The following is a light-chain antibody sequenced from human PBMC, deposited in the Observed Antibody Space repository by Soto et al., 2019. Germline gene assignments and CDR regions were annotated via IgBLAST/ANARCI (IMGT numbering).Light chain of an antibody. CDR3: QSYDNSLSGSYV. Sequence: QSVLTQPHSVSGAPGERVTISCTGSSSNIGAGYEVHWYQQLPGTSPKLLIYEDTDRPSGVPDRFSGSKSGTSASLAITGLLAEDEADYYCQSYDNSLSGSYVFGTGTKVTVL. V-gene: IGLV1-40*01. CDR1: SSNIGAGYE. CDR2: EDT. J-gene: IGLJ1*01.